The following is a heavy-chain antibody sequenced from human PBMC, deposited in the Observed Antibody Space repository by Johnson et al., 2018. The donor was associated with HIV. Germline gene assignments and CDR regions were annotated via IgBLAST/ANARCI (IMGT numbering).Heavy chain of an antibody. CDR1: GFTFSSYG. CDR3: ARDEWSRSSGDAFDI. J-gene: IGHJ3*02. CDR2: ISYDGYNK. Sequence: QVQLVESGGGVVQPGRSLRLSCAASGFTFSSYGMHWVRQAPGKGLEWVAVISYDGYNKYYADSVKGRFTISRDNSKNTLYLQMNSLRPEDTAVYYCARDEWSRSSGDAFDIWGQGTMVTVSS. D-gene: IGHD6-6*01. V-gene: IGHV3-30*03.